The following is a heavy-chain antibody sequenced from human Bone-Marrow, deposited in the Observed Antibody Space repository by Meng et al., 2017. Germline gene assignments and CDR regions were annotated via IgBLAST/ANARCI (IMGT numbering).Heavy chain of an antibody. CDR2: INHSGRT. D-gene: IGHD2-21*01. J-gene: IGHJ4*02. V-gene: IGHV4-34*01. Sequence: QVQVQQWGAGLLKPSETLSLTCAFYGGSFSAYDWSWIRQPPGKGLEWLGQINHSGRTNDTPSLKSRVTISIDTSRNQLSLKLSSVTAADTAVYYCRLAYCMGDCVDYWGQGTLVTVSS. CDR1: GGSFSAYD. CDR3: RLAYCMGDCVDY.